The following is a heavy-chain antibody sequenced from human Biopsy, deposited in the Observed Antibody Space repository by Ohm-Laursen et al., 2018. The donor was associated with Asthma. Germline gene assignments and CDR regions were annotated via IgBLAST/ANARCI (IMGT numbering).Heavy chain of an antibody. J-gene: IGHJ3*02. CDR1: GYTFISYA. CDR2: INAGNGNT. V-gene: IGHV1-3*01. CDR3: ARTYYDFLTGQVNDAFAS. D-gene: IGHD3-9*01. Sequence: SVKVSCKASGYTFISYAIHWVRQAPGQRLEWMGWINAGNGNTKYSQKFQGRVTITRDTSASTAYMELSSLRSEDTAVYYCARTYYDFLTGQVNDAFASWGQGTMVTVSS.